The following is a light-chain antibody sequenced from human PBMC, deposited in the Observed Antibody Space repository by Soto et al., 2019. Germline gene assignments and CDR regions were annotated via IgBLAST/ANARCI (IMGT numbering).Light chain of an antibody. CDR3: QQTESYPST. V-gene: IGKV3-20*01. J-gene: IGKJ4*01. Sequence: EIVLTQSPGTLSLSPGESATLSCRASQSVSNRRLAWYQQKPGQAPRFLIYGASTRPIGIPDRFSGSGSGTDFTLTISTLEPEDFAVYYCQQTESYPSTFGGGTKGEIK. CDR1: QSVSNRR. CDR2: GAS.